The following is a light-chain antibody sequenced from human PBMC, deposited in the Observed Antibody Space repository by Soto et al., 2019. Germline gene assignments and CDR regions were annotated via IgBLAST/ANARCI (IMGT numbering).Light chain of an antibody. J-gene: IGKJ4*01. Sequence: EIVLTQSPGTLSLSPGERATLSCRASQSVNNNYLACYQQKPGQAPRLLIYGASSRATSIPDRFSGSGSGTDFTLTISRLEPEDFAVYHCQQYDTSPLTFGGGTKVEIK. CDR1: QSVNNNY. CDR3: QQYDTSPLT. V-gene: IGKV3-20*01. CDR2: GAS.